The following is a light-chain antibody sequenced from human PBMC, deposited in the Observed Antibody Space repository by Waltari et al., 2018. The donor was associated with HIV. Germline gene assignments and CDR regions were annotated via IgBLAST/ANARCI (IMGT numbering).Light chain of an antibody. V-gene: IGLV2-14*01. CDR1: SDPVGRYSF. CDR2: EVT. Sequence: QSALTQPASVSGSPGLSITIPCLGPSDPVGRYSFFSWYRQHPGKVPKLIISEVTNRTSGTPDRFSGSKSGNTASLTISGLQAEDDGDYFCCSYTRTTSYVFGTGTTVTAL. CDR3: CSYTRTTSYV. J-gene: IGLJ1*01.